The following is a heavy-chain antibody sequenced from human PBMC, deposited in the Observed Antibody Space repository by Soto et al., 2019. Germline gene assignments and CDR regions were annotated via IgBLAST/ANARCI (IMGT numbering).Heavy chain of an antibody. V-gene: IGHV1-46*01. CDR2: INPDGGST. D-gene: IGHD3-3*01. CDR1: GYTFTSYY. CDR3: AKAPRGGVIITTYSAHIDY. Sequence: QVQLVQSGAEVKKPGASVMLSCKASGYTFTSYYMHWVRQAPGPGLEWLGIINPDGGSTRYAQKFQGRVTMTRDTSTSTFYMELSSLRSEDTAVYYCAKAPRGGVIITTYSAHIDYWGQGTLVTVSS. J-gene: IGHJ4*02.